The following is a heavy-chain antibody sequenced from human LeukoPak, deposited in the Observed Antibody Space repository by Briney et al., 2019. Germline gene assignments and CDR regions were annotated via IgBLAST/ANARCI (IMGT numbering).Heavy chain of an antibody. D-gene: IGHD2-8*01. V-gene: IGHV3-72*01. J-gene: IGHJ2*01. Sequence: PGGSLRLSCAASGFIFTDHYMDWVRQAPGKGLEWIVRIRNKANSYTTEYAASVKGRFTISRDDSENSLHLQMNSLKTEDTAVYYCARGVRTNPYWYFDFWGRGTLVAVSS. CDR3: ARGVRTNPYWYFDF. CDR1: GFIFTDHY. CDR2: IRNKANSYTT.